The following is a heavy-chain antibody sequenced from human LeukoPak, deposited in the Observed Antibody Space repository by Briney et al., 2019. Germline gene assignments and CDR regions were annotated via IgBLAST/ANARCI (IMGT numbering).Heavy chain of an antibody. V-gene: IGHV4-38-2*02. J-gene: IGHJ5*02. Sequence: SKTLSLTCSVSGYSISSGYFWGWIRQSPGKGLEWIASIYHSGKTYYNPTVKSRVTISADTSTNQYSLKLNSVTAADTAVYYCARVILYERGDNWFDPWGQGTLVTVSS. CDR1: GYSISSGYF. CDR3: ARVILYERGDNWFDP. CDR2: IYHSGKT. D-gene: IGHD2-8*01.